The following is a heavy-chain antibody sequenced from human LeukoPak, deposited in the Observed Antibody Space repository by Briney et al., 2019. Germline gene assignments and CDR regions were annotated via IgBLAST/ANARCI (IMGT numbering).Heavy chain of an antibody. CDR3: ARSSMVDAASPGT. V-gene: IGHV1-2*06. J-gene: IGHJ5*02. CDR1: GYTFTGEY. D-gene: IGHD2-15*01. CDR2: INPNSGVT. Sequence: ASVKDSCKASGYTFTGEYIRWLRQAPGQELEWMGRINPNSGVTNYAQKFQGRVTMTRDTSISTAYMDLSSLTYDDTAFYYGARSSMVDAASPGTWGQGTLVTVSS.